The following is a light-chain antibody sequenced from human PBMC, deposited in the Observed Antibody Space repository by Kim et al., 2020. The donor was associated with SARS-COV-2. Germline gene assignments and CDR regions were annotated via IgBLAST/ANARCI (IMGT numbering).Light chain of an antibody. Sequence: SPGDRATLSCRASQSVSSYVAWYQQNPGQAPRLVIYDASNRATGIPARFSGSGSGTDFTLTISSLEPEDFAVYYCQQRSNWPSITFGQGTRLEIK. CDR1: QSVSSY. J-gene: IGKJ5*01. CDR3: QQRSNWPSIT. V-gene: IGKV3-11*01. CDR2: DAS.